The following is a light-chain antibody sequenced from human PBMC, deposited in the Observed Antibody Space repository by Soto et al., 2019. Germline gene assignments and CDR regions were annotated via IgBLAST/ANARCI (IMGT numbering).Light chain of an antibody. CDR2: SNN. J-gene: IGLJ1*01. V-gene: IGLV1-44*01. Sequence: QSVLTQPPSASGTPGQRVTISCSGSSSNIGSKDVNWYQQLPETAPKVLMYSNNQRPSGVPVRFSGSKSGTSASLAISGLQSEDEADYYCAAWDDSLNGYVFGTGTQLTVL. CDR1: SSNIGSKD. CDR3: AAWDDSLNGYV.